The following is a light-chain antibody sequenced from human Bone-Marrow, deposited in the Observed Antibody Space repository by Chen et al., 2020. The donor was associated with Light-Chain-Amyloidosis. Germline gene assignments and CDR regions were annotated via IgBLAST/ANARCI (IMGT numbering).Light chain of an antibody. V-gene: IGLV6-57*01. CDR3: QSYQGSSQGV. Sequence: NFLLTQPSSVSESPGKTVIISCTTCSGSIATTYLQWYQQRPGSSPTTVIYEDDQRPSGVPDRFSRSIDSSSTSASLTISGLKTEDEAAYYCQSYQGSSQGVFGGGTKLTVL. CDR1: SGSIATTY. J-gene: IGLJ3*02. CDR2: EDD.